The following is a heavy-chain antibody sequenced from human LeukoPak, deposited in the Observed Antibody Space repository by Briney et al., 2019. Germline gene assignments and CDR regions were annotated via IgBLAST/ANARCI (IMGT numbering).Heavy chain of an antibody. Sequence: GGSLRLSCAASDFSFITYAMSWVRQAPGKGLEWVSSISSSGTYIYYAHSVKGRFTISRDNAKNSLYLQMNSLRAEDTAVYYCARDPGLTALDYWGQGTLLTVSS. J-gene: IGHJ4*02. CDR2: ISSSGTYI. D-gene: IGHD7-27*01. CDR1: DFSFITYA. V-gene: IGHV3-21*01. CDR3: ARDPGLTALDY.